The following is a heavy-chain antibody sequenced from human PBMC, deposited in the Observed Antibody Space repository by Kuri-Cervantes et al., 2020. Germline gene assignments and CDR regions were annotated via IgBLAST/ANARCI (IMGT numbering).Heavy chain of an antibody. CDR1: GYTLTELS. V-gene: IGHV1-46*01. CDR2: INPSGGST. Sequence: ASVKVSCKVSGYTLTELSMHWVRQAPGQGLEWMGIINPSGGSTSYAQKFQGRVTMTRDTSTSTVYMELSSLRSEDTAVYYCARGGYSSSPFRWFDPWGQGTLVTVSS. CDR3: ARGGYSSSPFRWFDP. D-gene: IGHD6-6*01. J-gene: IGHJ5*02.